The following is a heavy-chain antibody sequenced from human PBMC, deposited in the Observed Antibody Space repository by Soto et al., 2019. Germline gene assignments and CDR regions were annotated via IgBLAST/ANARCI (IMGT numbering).Heavy chain of an antibody. J-gene: IGHJ4*02. Sequence: PGGSLRLSCAASGFTFSSYAMSWVRQAPGKGLEWVSAISGSGGSTYYADSVKGRFTISRDNSKNTLYLQMNSLRAEDTAVYYCVAPYGSGSYYKLDYWGQGTLVTVSS. CDR2: ISGSGGST. CDR1: GFTFSSYA. CDR3: VAPYGSGSYYKLDY. V-gene: IGHV3-23*01. D-gene: IGHD3-10*01.